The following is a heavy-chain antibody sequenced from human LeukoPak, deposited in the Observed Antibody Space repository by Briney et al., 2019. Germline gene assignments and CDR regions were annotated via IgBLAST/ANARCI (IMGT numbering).Heavy chain of an antibody. Sequence: GGSLRLSCAASGFIFSSYAMIWVRQAPGKGLEWVSIISSSGDSTYYADSVKGRFTFSRDNSKNTLSLQMSSLGADDTAVYYCAKVGTIETTEELNWFDPWGQGTLVTVSS. CDR2: ISSSGDST. V-gene: IGHV3-23*01. D-gene: IGHD4-11*01. J-gene: IGHJ5*02. CDR3: AKVGTIETTEELNWFDP. CDR1: GFIFSSYA.